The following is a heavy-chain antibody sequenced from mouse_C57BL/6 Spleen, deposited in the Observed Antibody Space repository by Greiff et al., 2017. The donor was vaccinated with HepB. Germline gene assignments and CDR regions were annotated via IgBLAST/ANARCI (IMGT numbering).Heavy chain of an antibody. CDR3: ARSFYYGSSYDAWFAY. D-gene: IGHD1-1*01. J-gene: IGHJ3*01. Sequence: QVQLQQSGPELVKPGASVKISCKASGYAFSSSWMNWVKQRPGKGLEWIGRIYPGDGDTNYNGKFKGKATLTADKSSSTAYMQLSSLTSEDSAVYFCARSFYYGSSYDAWFAYWGQGTLVTVSA. CDR2: IYPGDGDT. V-gene: IGHV1-82*01. CDR1: GYAFSSSW.